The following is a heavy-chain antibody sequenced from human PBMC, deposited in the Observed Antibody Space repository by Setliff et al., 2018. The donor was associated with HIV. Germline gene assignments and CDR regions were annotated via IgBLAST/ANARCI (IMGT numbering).Heavy chain of an antibody. D-gene: IGHD6-19*01. CDR3: ATNVRVPGSSLDS. CDR2: IRNKFNSLAT. CDR1: GFAFVGAE. Sequence: GESLKISCAASGFAFVGAEIHWVRQASGKGLEWVGRIRNKFNSLATQYGESLEGRFTISRDDSKNTAYLQMRSLETDDTAVYFCATNVRVPGSSLDSWGPGSLVTVS. V-gene: IGHV3-73*01. J-gene: IGHJ1*01.